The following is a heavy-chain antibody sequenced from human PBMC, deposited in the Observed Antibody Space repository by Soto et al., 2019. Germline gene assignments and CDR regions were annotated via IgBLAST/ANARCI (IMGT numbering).Heavy chain of an antibody. CDR1: GYTLTELS. D-gene: IGHD2-2*01. Sequence: ASVKVSCKVSGYTLTELSMHWVRQAPGKGLEWMGGFDPEDGETIYAQKFQGRVTMTEDTSTDTAYMELSSLRSEDTAVYYCATGSHCISTSCYGGWFDPSGQGTLVTVSS. V-gene: IGHV1-24*01. J-gene: IGHJ5*02. CDR3: ATGSHCISTSCYGGWFDP. CDR2: FDPEDGET.